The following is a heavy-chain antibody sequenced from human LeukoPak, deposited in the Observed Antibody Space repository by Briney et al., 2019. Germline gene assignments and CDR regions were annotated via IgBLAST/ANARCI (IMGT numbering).Heavy chain of an antibody. D-gene: IGHD3-10*01. CDR1: GFTFRSYA. Sequence: GGSLRLSCAASGFTFRSYAMNWVRQAPGKGLEWVSVISGSGSSTYYADSMKGRFTISRDNSKNTLFLQMNSLKTEDTAVYYCAREGKRITLVRGVLTPRGYYYMDVWGIGTTVTVSS. CDR2: ISGSGSST. CDR3: AREGKRITLVRGVLTPRGYYYMDV. J-gene: IGHJ6*03. V-gene: IGHV3-23*01.